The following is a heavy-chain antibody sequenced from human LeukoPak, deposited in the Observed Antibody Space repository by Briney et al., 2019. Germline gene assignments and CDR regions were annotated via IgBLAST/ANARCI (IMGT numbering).Heavy chain of an antibody. J-gene: IGHJ5*02. Sequence: SETLSLICTVSGGSISGFCWTWIRQPPGKGLEWIGFMYSSGSTSYNPSLRSRVSMSLDTSRNQFSLRLSSLTAADTAIYYCARSRSGTYGSFDPWGQGALVTVSS. V-gene: IGHV4-4*09. D-gene: IGHD3-10*01. CDR2: MYSSGST. CDR1: GGSISGFC. CDR3: ARSRSGTYGSFDP.